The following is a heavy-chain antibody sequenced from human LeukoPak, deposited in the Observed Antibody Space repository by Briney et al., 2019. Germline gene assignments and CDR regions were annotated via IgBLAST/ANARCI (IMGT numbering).Heavy chain of an antibody. Sequence: GGTLRLSCAVSGLILRNVWMNWLRQAPGKGLEWVGLIKRETDGGTTDFAAPVKGRFTISGDDSKNTLYLQMNRLTSEDTAVYYCAQGSGFYYDYWGQGTLVTVSS. CDR3: AQGSGFYYDY. V-gene: IGHV3-15*07. J-gene: IGHJ4*02. CDR2: IKRETDGGTT. CDR1: GLILRNVW. D-gene: IGHD3-22*01.